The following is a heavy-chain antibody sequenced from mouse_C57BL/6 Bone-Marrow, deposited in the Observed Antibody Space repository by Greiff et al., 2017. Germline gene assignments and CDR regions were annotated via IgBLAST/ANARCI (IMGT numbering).Heavy chain of an antibody. CDR3: ARGDWDGYFDY. Sequence: QVQLKQSGAELARPGASVKLSCKASGYTFTSYGISWVKQRTGQGLEWIGEIYPRSGNTYYNEKFKGKATLAADKSSSTAYMGLRILTSEDSAVYFCARGDWDGYFDYWGQGTTLTVSS. J-gene: IGHJ2*01. CDR1: GYTFTSYG. D-gene: IGHD4-1*01. V-gene: IGHV1-81*01. CDR2: IYPRSGNT.